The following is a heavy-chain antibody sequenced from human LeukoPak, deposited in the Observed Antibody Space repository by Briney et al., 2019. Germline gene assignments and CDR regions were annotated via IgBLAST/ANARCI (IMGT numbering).Heavy chain of an antibody. CDR1: GGSISSYY. J-gene: IGHJ3*02. CDR3: ARVAAFGAFDI. Sequence: SETLSLTCTVSGGSISSYYWSWIRQPPGKGLEWIGYIYYSGSTNYNPSLKSRVTISVDTSKNQFSLKLSSVTAADTAVYYCARVAAFGAFDIWGQGTMVTVSS. V-gene: IGHV4-59*01. D-gene: IGHD2-15*01. CDR2: IYYSGST.